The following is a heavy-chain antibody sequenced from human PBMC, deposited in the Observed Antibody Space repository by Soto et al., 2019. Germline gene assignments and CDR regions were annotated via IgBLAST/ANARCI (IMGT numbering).Heavy chain of an antibody. CDR3: AAKLGTTHYFDF. D-gene: IGHD7-27*01. Sequence: QVQLQESSPGLVQPSQTLSLTCSVSGDPVSSGSYYWTWVRQHPVKGLEWIGYIYHTGSTYYNPSLQSRLLMSIYTSKNQFSLHLYAVTAADTAVYFCAAKLGTTHYFDFWGQGSLVAVSS. J-gene: IGHJ4*02. CDR1: GDPVSSGSYY. CDR2: IYHTGST. V-gene: IGHV4-31*03.